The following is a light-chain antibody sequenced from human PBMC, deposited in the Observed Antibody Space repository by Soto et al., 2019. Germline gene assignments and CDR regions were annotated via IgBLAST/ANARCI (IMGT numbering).Light chain of an antibody. CDR3: CSYVGSRAVV. CDR1: SSDVGGYNY. CDR2: DVN. Sequence: QSALTQPASVSGSPGQSITISCTGTSSDVGGYNYVSWYQHHPGKAPKLLIYDVNNRPSGVSDRFSGSRSGNTASLTISGLQAEDEADYYCCSYVGSRAVVFGGGTKLTVL. J-gene: IGLJ2*01. V-gene: IGLV2-14*01.